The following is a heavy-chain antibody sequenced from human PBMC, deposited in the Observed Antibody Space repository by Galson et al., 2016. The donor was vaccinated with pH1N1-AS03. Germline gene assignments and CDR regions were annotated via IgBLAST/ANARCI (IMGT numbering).Heavy chain of an antibody. CDR1: GFTFSTYG. Sequence: SLRLSCAASGFTFSTYGMNWVRQAPGKGLEWVSSISRSSSFIYYADSVEGRFTISRYNAENSLYLQMNSLTDEDTAGYYCARPNNGGNSQVNVFDLCGQETMVTVSS. J-gene: IGHJ3*01. V-gene: IGHV3-21*01. CDR2: ISRSSSFI. CDR3: ARPNNGGNSQVNVFDL. D-gene: IGHD4-23*01.